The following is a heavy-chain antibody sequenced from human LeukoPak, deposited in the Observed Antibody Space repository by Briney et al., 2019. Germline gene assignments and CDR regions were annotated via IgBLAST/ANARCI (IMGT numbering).Heavy chain of an antibody. CDR1: GGTFSSYA. D-gene: IGHD3-3*01. CDR3: ARDIAYDFWSGYQPYYNWFDP. V-gene: IGHV1-69*01. J-gene: IGHJ5*02. CDR2: IIPIFGTA. Sequence: SVKVSCKASGGTFSSYAISWVRQAPGQGLEWMGGIIPIFGTANYAQKFQGRVTITADESTSTAYMELSSLRSEDTAVYYCARDIAYDFWSGYQPYYNWFDPWGQGTLVTVSS.